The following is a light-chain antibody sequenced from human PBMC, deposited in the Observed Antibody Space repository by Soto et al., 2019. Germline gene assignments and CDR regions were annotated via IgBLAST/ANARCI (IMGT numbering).Light chain of an antibody. CDR3: QHYSLYSPWT. V-gene: IGKV3D-15*01. CDR1: QSVSSN. CDR2: GAS. J-gene: IGKJ1*01. Sequence: EIVMTQSPATLSVSPGERATLSCRASQSVSSNLAWYQQKPGQAPRLLIYGASNRATGIPARFSGSGSGTDFSLTISSLEPEDSATYYCQHYSLYSPWTFGQGTKVDIK.